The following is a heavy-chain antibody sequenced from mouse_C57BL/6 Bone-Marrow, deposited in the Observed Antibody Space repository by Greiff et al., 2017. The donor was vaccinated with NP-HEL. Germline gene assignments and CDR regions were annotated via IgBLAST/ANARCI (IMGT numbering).Heavy chain of an antibody. CDR1: GYTFTDYY. Sequence: EVQLQQSGPELVKPGASVKISCKASGYTFTDYYMNWVKQSHGKSLEWIGDINPNNGGTSYNQKFKGKATLTVDKSSSTAYMELRSLTSEDSAVYYCAGGLRRGVYWYFDVWGTGTTVTVSS. CDR3: AGGLRRGVYWYFDV. CDR2: INPNNGGT. V-gene: IGHV1-26*01. J-gene: IGHJ1*03. D-gene: IGHD2-4*01.